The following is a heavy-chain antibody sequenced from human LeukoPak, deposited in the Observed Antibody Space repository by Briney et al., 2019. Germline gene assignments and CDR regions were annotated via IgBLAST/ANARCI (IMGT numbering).Heavy chain of an antibody. J-gene: IGHJ6*03. V-gene: IGHV1-24*01. Sequence: ASVKVSCKASGYTFTSYYMHWVRQAPGKGLEWMGGFDPEDGETIYAQKFQGRVTMTEDTSTDTAYMELSSLKSEDTAVYYCATGTDLAAAEYYYMDVWGKGTTVTISS. D-gene: IGHD6-13*01. CDR2: FDPEDGET. CDR3: ATGTDLAAAEYYYMDV. CDR1: GYTFTSYY.